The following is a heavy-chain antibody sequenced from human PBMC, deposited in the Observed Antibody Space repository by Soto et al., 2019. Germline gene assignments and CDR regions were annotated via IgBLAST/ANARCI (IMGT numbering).Heavy chain of an antibody. CDR1: GGTFSSYA. CDR2: IIPIFGTA. CDR3: ATTNDFWSGYYPYYYYYYGMDV. J-gene: IGHJ6*02. Sequence: QVPLVQSGAEVKKPGSSVKVSCKASGGTFSSYAISWVRQAPGQGLEWMGGIIPIFGTANYAQKFQGRVTITADESTSTAYMELSSLRSEDTAVYYCATTNDFWSGYYPYYYYYYGMDVWGQGTTVTVSS. D-gene: IGHD3-3*01. V-gene: IGHV1-69*01.